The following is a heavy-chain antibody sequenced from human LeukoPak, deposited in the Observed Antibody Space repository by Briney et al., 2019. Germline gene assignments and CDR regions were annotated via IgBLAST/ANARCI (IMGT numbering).Heavy chain of an antibody. J-gene: IGHJ5*02. D-gene: IGHD3-9*01. V-gene: IGHV3-48*03. CDR1: GFTFSTYD. Sequence: GGSLRLSCAASGFTFSTYDMNWVRQAPGKGLEWVSYISTSGLTIYYVDSAKGRFTVSRDNAKNSLYLQMNNLRAEDTAVYYCARGLVGSPWGQGTLVTVSS. CDR3: ARGLVGSP. CDR2: ISTSGLTI.